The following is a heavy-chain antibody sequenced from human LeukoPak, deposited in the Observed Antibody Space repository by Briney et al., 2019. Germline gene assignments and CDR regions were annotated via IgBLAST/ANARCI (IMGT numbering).Heavy chain of an antibody. Sequence: GGSLRLSCAASEFTFSTYSMNWVRQAPGKGLEWVSSISGSSSYIYYADSVKGRFTISRDNAKNTLYLQMNSLRAEDTALYYCAKDRGYDILTGPFDYWGQGTLVTVSS. CDR3: AKDRGYDILTGPFDY. CDR1: EFTFSTYS. V-gene: IGHV3-21*04. J-gene: IGHJ4*02. CDR2: ISGSSSYI. D-gene: IGHD3-9*01.